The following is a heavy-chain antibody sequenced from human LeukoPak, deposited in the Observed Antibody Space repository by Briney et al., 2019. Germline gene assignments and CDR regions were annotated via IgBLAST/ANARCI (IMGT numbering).Heavy chain of an antibody. V-gene: IGHV4-38-2*02. CDR3: AKGAGGFSYYNWFDP. CDR1: GYSITSGYY. CDR2: IYHSGST. D-gene: IGHD5-18*01. Sequence: SETLSLTCTVSGYSITSGYYWGWIRQPPGKGLEWIGSIYHSGSTYYNPSLKSRVTISVDKSKNQFSLKLASVTAADTAIYYCAKGAGGFSYYNWFDPWGQGTLVTVSS. J-gene: IGHJ5*02.